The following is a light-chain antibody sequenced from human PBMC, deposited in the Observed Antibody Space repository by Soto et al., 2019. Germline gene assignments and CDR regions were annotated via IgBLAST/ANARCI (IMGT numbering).Light chain of an antibody. CDR1: SSDVGGYNY. Sequence: QSALTQPPSVSGSPGQSITISCTGTSSDVGGYNYVSWYQQHPGKAPKLMIYEVSNRPSGVPNRFSGSKSGNTASLTISGLQAEDDADYYCSSYTSSSTYVVFGGGTKVTVL. CDR3: SSYTSSSTYVV. CDR2: EVS. J-gene: IGLJ2*01. V-gene: IGLV2-14*01.